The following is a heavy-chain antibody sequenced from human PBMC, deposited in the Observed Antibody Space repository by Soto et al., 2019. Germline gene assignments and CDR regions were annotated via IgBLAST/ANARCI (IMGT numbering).Heavy chain of an antibody. J-gene: IGHJ5*02. D-gene: IGHD2-15*01. Sequence: PGESLKISCKGSGYSFTSYWIGWVRQMPGKGLEWMGIIYPGDSDTRYSPSFQGQVTISADKSISTAYLQWSSLKASDTAMYYCARLADIVSARNWFDPWGQGTLVTVSS. CDR2: IYPGDSDT. CDR1: GYSFTSYW. CDR3: ARLADIVSARNWFDP. V-gene: IGHV5-51*01.